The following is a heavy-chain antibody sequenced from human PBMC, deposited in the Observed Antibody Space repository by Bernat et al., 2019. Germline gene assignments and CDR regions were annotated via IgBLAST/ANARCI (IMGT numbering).Heavy chain of an antibody. V-gene: IGHV3-21*02. CDR3: SRDTSSSSIPYYIDD. Sequence: EVQLVESGGGVVQPGRSLRLSCVASGFTFSSYSMNWVRQAPGKGLEWVSSISSSSSYIYYADSVKGRFTISRDNAKNSLYVQMNSLRAEDTAVYYCSRDTSSSSIPYYIDDWGQGTMVTVSS. D-gene: IGHD6-6*01. CDR1: GFTFSSYS. J-gene: IGHJ4*01. CDR2: ISSSSSYI.